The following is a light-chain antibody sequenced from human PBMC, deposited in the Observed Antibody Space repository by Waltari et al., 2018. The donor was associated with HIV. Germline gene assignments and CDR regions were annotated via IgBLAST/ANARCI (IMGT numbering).Light chain of an antibody. CDR1: NIGDKS. CDR3: QVWDSSSDRNYV. CDR2: DDR. Sequence: SYILTQPPSVSVAPGQTARIPCGGHNIGDKSVHWSQQKPGQAPVLVVYDDRDRPSGIPERFSGSNSGNTATLTISRVEAGDEADYYCQVWDSSSDRNYVFGTGTKVTVL. V-gene: IGLV3-21*02. J-gene: IGLJ1*01.